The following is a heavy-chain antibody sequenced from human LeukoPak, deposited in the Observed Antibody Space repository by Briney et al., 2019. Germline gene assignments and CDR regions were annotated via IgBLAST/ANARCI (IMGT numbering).Heavy chain of an antibody. CDR1: GYSISSGYY. D-gene: IGHD3-3*01. CDR2: IFHSGST. Sequence: SETLSLTCAVSGYSISSGYYWGWIRPPPGKGLEWIGSIFHSGSTYYNPSLKSRVTISVDTSKNQFSLKLSSVTAADTAMYYCARHVKGAIFGVILPYYFDYWGQGTLVTVSS. J-gene: IGHJ4*02. CDR3: ARHVKGAIFGVILPYYFDY. V-gene: IGHV4-38-2*01.